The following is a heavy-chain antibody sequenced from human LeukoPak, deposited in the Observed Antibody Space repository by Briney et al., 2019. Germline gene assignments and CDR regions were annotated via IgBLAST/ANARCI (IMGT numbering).Heavy chain of an antibody. CDR1: GGSISSSSYY. Sequence: PSETLSLTCTVSGGSISSSSYYWGWIRQPPGKGLEWIGSIYYSGSTYYNPSLKSRVTISVDTSKNQFSLKLSSVTAADTAVYYCARHVLGITMVRGDNYWGQGTLVTVSS. CDR2: IYYSGST. CDR3: ARHVLGITMVRGDNY. J-gene: IGHJ4*02. D-gene: IGHD3-10*01. V-gene: IGHV4-39*01.